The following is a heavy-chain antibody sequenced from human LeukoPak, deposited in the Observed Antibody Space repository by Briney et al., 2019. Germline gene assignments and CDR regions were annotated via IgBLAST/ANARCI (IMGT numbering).Heavy chain of an antibody. CDR3: AREGRLMSDTTVHP. J-gene: IGHJ5*02. Sequence: VSVKVSCKASGYAFTNYAVSWLRQAPGQTLEWMGWVSAYSGNTNYAQNFHDRVTMTTDTSTTTAYMELRSLTSEDTAVYYCAREGRLMSDTTVHPWGQGTLVTVSP. D-gene: IGHD2/OR15-2a*01. CDR1: GYAFTNYA. V-gene: IGHV1-18*01. CDR2: VSAYSGNT.